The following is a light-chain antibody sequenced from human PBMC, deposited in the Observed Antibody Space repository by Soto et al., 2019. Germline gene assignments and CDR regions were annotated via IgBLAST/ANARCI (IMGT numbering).Light chain of an antibody. Sequence: EIVLPQSPATLSLSPGERATLSCRASQSVDDRFLAWYQQKLGQAPRLLIHGASTRATGIPDRFSGSGSGTDFTLIISRLGPEDFAVYYCHQYGNSPLTFGGGTKVDIK. CDR3: HQYGNSPLT. V-gene: IGKV3-20*01. J-gene: IGKJ4*01. CDR1: QSVDDRF. CDR2: GAS.